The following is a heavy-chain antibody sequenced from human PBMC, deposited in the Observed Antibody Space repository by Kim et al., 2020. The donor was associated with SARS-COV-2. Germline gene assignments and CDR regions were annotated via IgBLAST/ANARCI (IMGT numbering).Heavy chain of an antibody. Sequence: GGSLRLSGAASGFTVSSNYMSWVRQAPGKGLEWVSVIYSGGSTYYADSVKGRFTISRDNSKNTLYLQMNSLRAEDTAVYYCARDRVSGSSSWYDAFDIWGQGTMVTVSS. J-gene: IGHJ3*02. CDR2: IYSGGST. D-gene: IGHD6-13*01. V-gene: IGHV3-66*01. CDR1: GFTVSSNY. CDR3: ARDRVSGSSSWYDAFDI.